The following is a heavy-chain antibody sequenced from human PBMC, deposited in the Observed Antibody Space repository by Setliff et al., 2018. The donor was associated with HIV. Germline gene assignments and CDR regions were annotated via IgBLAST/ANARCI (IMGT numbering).Heavy chain of an antibody. D-gene: IGHD2-21*01. CDR3: ARASRWGSIPFDY. CDR1: GGSISSGGYY. J-gene: IGHJ4*02. Sequence: SETLSLTCNVSGGSISSGGYYWSWIRQHPGKGLEWSGYIYNSGGTYYNPSRKSRITMSIDTSKNQFSLKLNSVTAADTAVYFCARASRWGSIPFDYWGQGTLVTVSS. V-gene: IGHV4-31*03. CDR2: IYNSGGT.